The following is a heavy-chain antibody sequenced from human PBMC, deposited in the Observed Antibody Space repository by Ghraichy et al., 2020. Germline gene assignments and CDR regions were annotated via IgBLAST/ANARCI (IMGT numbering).Heavy chain of an antibody. CDR1: GDSVSSNSAA. Sequence: SQTLSLTCAISGDSVSSNSAAWNWIRQSPSRGLEWLGRTYYRSKWYNDYAVSVKSRITINPETSKNQFSLQLNSVTPRDTAWYYCARAGYSYGLGYYMDVWGKGTTVTVSS. CDR2: TYYRSKWYN. CDR3: ARAGYSYGLGYYMDV. D-gene: IGHD5-18*01. J-gene: IGHJ6*03. V-gene: IGHV6-1*01.